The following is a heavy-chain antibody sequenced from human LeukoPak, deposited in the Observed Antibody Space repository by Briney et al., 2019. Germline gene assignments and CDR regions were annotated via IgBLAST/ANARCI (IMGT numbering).Heavy chain of an antibody. CDR2: ISYDGSSK. CDR3: AKEGLRFFDF. D-gene: IGHD5-12*01. CDR1: GFTFGSYG. V-gene: IGHV3-30*18. Sequence: GGSLRLSCAASGFTFGSYGMHWVRQAPGKGLDWVASISYDGSSKKYVDSVKGRFTISRDNSKRTLYLQMNSLRSEDTAVYYCAKEGLRFFDFWGQGTLVTVSS. J-gene: IGHJ4*02.